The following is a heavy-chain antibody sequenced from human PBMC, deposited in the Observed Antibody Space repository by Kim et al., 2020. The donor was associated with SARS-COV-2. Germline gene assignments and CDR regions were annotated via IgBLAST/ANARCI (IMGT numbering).Heavy chain of an antibody. J-gene: IGHJ3*01. V-gene: IGHV3-74*01. CDR3: ARQGTNWGPFDF. D-gene: IGHD7-27*01. CDR2: LNSDGSSP. Sequence: GGSLRLSCAVSGFTFSSYWMHWVRQAPGKGLVWVSRLNSDGSSPAYADSVRGRFTISRDNAKNTLYLQMNSLRAEDTAVYYCARQGTNWGPFDFWGQGTMVTVSS. CDR1: GFTFSSYW.